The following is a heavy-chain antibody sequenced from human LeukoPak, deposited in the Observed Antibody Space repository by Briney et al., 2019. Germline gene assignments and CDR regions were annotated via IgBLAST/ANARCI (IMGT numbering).Heavy chain of an antibody. CDR1: GSRFTDFW. CDR3: WRQCCRGASPGFDP. CDR2: IYPHDSDT. V-gene: IGHV5-51*01. D-gene: IGHD3-10*01. J-gene: IGHJ5*02. Sequence: GGSLEISCKGSGSRFTDFWIAWVRQMPGKGLEWMGIIYPHDSDTRYSPSFQGQVTFSADKSINTAYLPWSSLGGSHTPLPYFWRQCCRGASPGFDPWGQGTPVTVSS.